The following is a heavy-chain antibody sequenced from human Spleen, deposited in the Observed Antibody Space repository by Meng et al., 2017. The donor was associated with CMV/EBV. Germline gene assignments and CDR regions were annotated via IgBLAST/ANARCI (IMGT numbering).Heavy chain of an antibody. J-gene: IGHJ4*02. Sequence: GDSSRTYWWGWVRKSPGKGLEWIGEIYHSRNINYNPSLKSRVTILVDKSKNQFSLTLSSVTAADTAICYCARVKGYYDGTGYPYFDYWGQGTLVTVSS. D-gene: IGHD3-22*01. CDR1: GDSSRTYW. V-gene: IGHV4-4*02. CDR3: ARVKGYYDGTGYPYFDY. CDR2: IYHSRNI.